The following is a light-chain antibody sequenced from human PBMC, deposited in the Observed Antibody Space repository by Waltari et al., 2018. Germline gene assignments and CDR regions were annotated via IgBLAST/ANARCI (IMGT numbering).Light chain of an antibody. V-gene: IGLV1-40*01. CDR2: GNS. Sequence: QSVLTQPPSVSGAPGQRVTISCTGSSSNIGAGYDVHWYQQLPGTAPKLLICGNSKRPSGVPGRFSGSKSGTSASLAITGLQAEDEADYYCQSYDSSLSGRDVVFGGGTKLTVL. CDR3: QSYDSSLSGRDVV. J-gene: IGLJ2*01. CDR1: SSNIGAGYD.